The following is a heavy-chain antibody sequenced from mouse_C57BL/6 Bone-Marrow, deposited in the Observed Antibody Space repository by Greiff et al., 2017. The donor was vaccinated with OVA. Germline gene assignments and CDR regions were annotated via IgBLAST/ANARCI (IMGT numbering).Heavy chain of an antibody. J-gene: IGHJ2*01. CDR3: ARDDGYTLYYFDY. CDR1: GYTFTSYW. CDR2: IDPSDSET. Sequence: QVQLQQPGAELVRPGSSVKLSCKASGYTFTSYWMHWVKQRPIQGLEWIGNIDPSDSETHYNQKFKDKATLTVDKSSSTAYMQLSSLTSEDSAVYYGARDDGYTLYYFDYWGQGTTLTVSS. V-gene: IGHV1-52*01. D-gene: IGHD2-3*01.